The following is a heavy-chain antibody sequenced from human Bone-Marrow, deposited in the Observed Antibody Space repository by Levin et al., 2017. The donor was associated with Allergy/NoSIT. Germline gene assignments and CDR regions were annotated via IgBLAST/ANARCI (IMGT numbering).Heavy chain of an antibody. J-gene: IGHJ3*02. CDR2: IKSKTDGGTT. Sequence: GGSLRLSCAASGFTFSSAWMSWVRQAPGKGLEWVGRIKSKTDGGTTEYAAPVKDRFTLSRDDSKTTLYLQMNSLKPEDTAVYYCTTDRSLGGFDIWGQGTMVIVSS. V-gene: IGHV3-15*01. D-gene: IGHD2-15*01. CDR3: TTDRSLGGFDI. CDR1: GFTFSSAW.